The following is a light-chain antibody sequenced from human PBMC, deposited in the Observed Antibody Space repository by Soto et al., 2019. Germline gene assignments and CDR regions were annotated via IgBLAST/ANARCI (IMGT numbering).Light chain of an antibody. V-gene: IGLV2-14*01. CDR1: SSDVGGYNF. Sequence: QSFLTQPASVSGSPGQSITISCTGTSSDVGGYNFVSWYQQYPGKAPKLMIYEVSNRPSGFSNRFSGSKSGNTASLTISGLRAEDESDYYCSSYTGSSTRYVFGTGTRSPS. CDR3: SSYTGSSTRYV. CDR2: EVS. J-gene: IGLJ1*01.